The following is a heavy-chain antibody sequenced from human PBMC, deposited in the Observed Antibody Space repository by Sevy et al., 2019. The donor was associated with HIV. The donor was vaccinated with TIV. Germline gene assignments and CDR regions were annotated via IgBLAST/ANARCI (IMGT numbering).Heavy chain of an antibody. V-gene: IGHV3-23*01. D-gene: IGHD2-8*01. Sequence: GGSLRLSCAASGFTFAKYSMSWVRQAPGKGLEWLSTFSFGCGRINYADSVKGRFTISRDDSKNTLFLQMNSLRAEDTATYFCAREGCTQPHDYWGKGTLVTVSS. CDR3: AREGCTQPHDY. CDR1: GFTFAKYS. J-gene: IGHJ4*02. CDR2: FSFGCGRI.